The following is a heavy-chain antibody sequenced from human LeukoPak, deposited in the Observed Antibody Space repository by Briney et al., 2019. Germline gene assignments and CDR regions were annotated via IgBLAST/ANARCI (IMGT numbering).Heavy chain of an antibody. Sequence: ASVKVSCKASGGTFSSYAISWVRQAPGQGLEWMGRIIPIFGIANYAQKFQGGVTITADKSTGTAYMELSSLRSEDTAVYYCASPTQGYCTNGVCSETDYWGQGTLVTVSS. CDR1: GGTFSSYA. J-gene: IGHJ4*02. V-gene: IGHV1-69*04. CDR3: ASPTQGYCTNGVCSETDY. D-gene: IGHD2-8*01. CDR2: IIPIFGIA.